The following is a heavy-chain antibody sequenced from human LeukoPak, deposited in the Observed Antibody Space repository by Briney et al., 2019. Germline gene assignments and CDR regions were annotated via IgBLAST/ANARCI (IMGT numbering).Heavy chain of an antibody. Sequence: GGSLRLSCAASGFTFSSYAMSWVRQAPGKGLEWVAVISYDGSNKYYADSVKGRFTISRDNSKNTLYLQMNSLRAEDTAVYYCAKDRDYDFWRGWFDPWGQGTLVTVSS. D-gene: IGHD3-3*01. J-gene: IGHJ5*02. CDR1: GFTFSSYA. CDR3: AKDRDYDFWRGWFDP. CDR2: ISYDGSNK. V-gene: IGHV3-30*18.